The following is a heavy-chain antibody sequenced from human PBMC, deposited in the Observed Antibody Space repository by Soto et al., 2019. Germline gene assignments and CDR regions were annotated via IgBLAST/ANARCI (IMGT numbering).Heavy chain of an antibody. V-gene: IGHV3-21*01. CDR1: GFTFSSYS. Sequence: GGFLRLSCAASGFTFSSYSMNWVRQAPGKGLEWVSSISSSSSYIYYADSVKGRFTISRDNAKNSLYLQMNSLRAEDTAVYYCARYCSGGSCYSNDAFDIWGQGTMVTVSS. J-gene: IGHJ3*02. D-gene: IGHD2-15*01. CDR2: ISSSSSYI. CDR3: ARYCSGGSCYSNDAFDI.